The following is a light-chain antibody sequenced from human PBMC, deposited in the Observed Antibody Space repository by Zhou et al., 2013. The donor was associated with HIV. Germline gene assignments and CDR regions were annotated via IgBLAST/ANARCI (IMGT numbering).Light chain of an antibody. Sequence: DIQMTQSPSSLSASVGDRVTITCRASQSISSYLNWYQQKPGKAPRLLIYAASRLQSGVPSRFSGSGSGTEFTLAISSLQPEDFATYYCQQSHTIPWTFGQGTKVDIK. CDR1: QSISSY. CDR3: QQSHTIPWT. CDR2: AAS. J-gene: IGKJ1*01. V-gene: IGKV1-39*01.